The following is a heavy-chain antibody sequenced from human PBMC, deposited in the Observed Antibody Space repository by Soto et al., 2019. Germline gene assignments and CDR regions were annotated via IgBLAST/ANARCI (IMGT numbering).Heavy chain of an antibody. CDR3: AKDRQYCSGGSCLSYFDY. V-gene: IGHV3-30*18. CDR2: ISYDGSNK. CDR1: GFTFSSYG. Sequence: GGSLRLSCAASGFTFSSYGRHWVRQAPGKGLEWVAVISYDGSNKYYADSVKGRFTISRDNSKNTLYLQMNSLRAEDTAVYYCAKDRQYCSGGSCLSYFDYWGQGTLVTVSS. D-gene: IGHD2-15*01. J-gene: IGHJ4*02.